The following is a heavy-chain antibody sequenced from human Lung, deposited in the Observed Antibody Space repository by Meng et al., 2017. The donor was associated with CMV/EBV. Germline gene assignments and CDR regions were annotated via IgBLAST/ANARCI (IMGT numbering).Heavy chain of an antibody. CDR1: GFTFSDYG. Sequence: GGSLRLSCATSGFTFSDYGMNWVRQAPGKGLEWVALISGTTDYIYYADSIKGRFTVSRDDAKNALYLQMNNLRAEDMALYYCTRGVFDYWGQGTLVTVSS. CDR2: ISGTTDYI. J-gene: IGHJ4*02. CDR3: TRGVFDY. V-gene: IGHV3-21*06.